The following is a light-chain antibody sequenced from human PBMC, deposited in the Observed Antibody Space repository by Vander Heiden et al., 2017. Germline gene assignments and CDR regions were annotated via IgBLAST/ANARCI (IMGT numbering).Light chain of an antibody. CDR1: QGISSY. V-gene: IGKV1-9*01. CDR3: QQLNTYPST. Sequence: DIQLTQSPSFLSASVGDRVTITCRASQGISSYLAWYQQKPGKAPNLLIYAASTLQSGVPSRFSGSGSGTEFTLTISSLHPEDFATYYCQQLNTYPSTFGQGTKLDIK. CDR2: AAS. J-gene: IGKJ2*01.